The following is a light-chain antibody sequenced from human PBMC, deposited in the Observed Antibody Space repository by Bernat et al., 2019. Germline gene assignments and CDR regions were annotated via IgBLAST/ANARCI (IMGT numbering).Light chain of an antibody. Sequence: QSVLTQPASVSGSPGQSIAISCTGTSCDVGADDYVSWYQQHPGTAPKLMIYDNSNRPSGVPNRFSGSKSGTSASLTITGLQAEDEADYYCNSYTSTITAYVVFGGGTKLTVL. V-gene: IGLV2-14*03. J-gene: IGLJ2*01. CDR1: SCDVGADDY. CDR3: NSYTSTITAYVV. CDR2: DNS.